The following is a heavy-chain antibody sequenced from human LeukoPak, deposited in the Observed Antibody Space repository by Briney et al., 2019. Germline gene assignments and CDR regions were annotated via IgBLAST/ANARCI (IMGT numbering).Heavy chain of an antibody. CDR1: GFTFSSYA. Sequence: GGSLRLSCAASGFTFSSYAMSWVRQAPGKGLEWVSAISGSGGSTYYADSVKGRFTISRDNSKNTLNLQMNSLRAEDTAVYDCAKASYYGSGSFDYWGQGTLVTVSS. J-gene: IGHJ4*02. CDR3: AKASYYGSGSFDY. V-gene: IGHV3-23*01. CDR2: ISGSGGST. D-gene: IGHD3-10*01.